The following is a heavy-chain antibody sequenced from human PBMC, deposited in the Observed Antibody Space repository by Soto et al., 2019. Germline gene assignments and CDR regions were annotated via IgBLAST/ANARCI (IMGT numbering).Heavy chain of an antibody. D-gene: IGHD3-10*01. CDR1: GGTFSSYA. Sequence: ASVKVSCKASGGTFSSYAISWVRQAPGQGLEWMGGIIPIFGTANYAQKFQGRVTITADESTSTAYMELSSLRSEDTAVYYCARARIGSGSYYIVPSPTPYYYFCMDAWGQGTTVTVS. J-gene: IGHJ6*02. V-gene: IGHV1-69*13. CDR2: IIPIFGTA. CDR3: ARARIGSGSYYIVPSPTPYYYFCMDA.